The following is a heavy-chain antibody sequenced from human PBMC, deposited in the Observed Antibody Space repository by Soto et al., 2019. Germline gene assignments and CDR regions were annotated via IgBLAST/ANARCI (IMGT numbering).Heavy chain of an antibody. V-gene: IGHV1-46*01. CDR3: ANADYGDRVQPFDL. D-gene: IGHD4-17*01. Sequence: QVQLVQSGAEVKKPGASVKVSCKASGYTFTSYDMHWVRQAPGQGLEWMGIINPSGGKPSYAQKFQGRVTMTRDTSTSTVYMELSRLRSEDTAVYYCANADYGDRVQPFDLWGQGTMVNVSS. CDR1: GYTFTSYD. J-gene: IGHJ3*01. CDR2: INPSGGKP.